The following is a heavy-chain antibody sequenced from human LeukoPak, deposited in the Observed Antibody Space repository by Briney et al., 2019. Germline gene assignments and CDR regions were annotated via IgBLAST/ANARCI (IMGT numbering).Heavy chain of an antibody. V-gene: IGHV4-34*01. CDR3: AKDRRSGVVIAPLDY. CDR2: INHSGST. Sequence: SETLSLTCAVYGGSFSGYYWSWIRQPPGKGLEWIGEINHSGSTNYNPSLKSRVTISVDTSKNQFSLKLSSVTAADTAVYYCAKDRRSGVVIAPLDYWGQGTLVTVSS. CDR1: GGSFSGYY. D-gene: IGHD2-21*01. J-gene: IGHJ4*02.